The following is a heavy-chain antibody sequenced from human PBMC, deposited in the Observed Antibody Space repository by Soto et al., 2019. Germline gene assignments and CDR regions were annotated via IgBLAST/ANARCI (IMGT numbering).Heavy chain of an antibody. Sequence: QITLKESGPTLVKPTQTLTLTCTFSGFSLSTSGVGVGWIRQPPGKALEWLALIYWDDDKRYSPSLKSRLTITKDTSKNQVVLTMTNMDPVDTATYYCARSRGAYDSSGYYYVVYGMDVWGQGTTVTVSS. J-gene: IGHJ6*02. D-gene: IGHD3-22*01. CDR3: ARSRGAYDSSGYYYVVYGMDV. CDR1: GFSLSTSGVG. CDR2: IYWDDDK. V-gene: IGHV2-5*02.